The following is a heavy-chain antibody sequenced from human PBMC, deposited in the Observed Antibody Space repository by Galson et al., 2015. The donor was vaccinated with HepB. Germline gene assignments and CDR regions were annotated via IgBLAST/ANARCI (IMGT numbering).Heavy chain of an antibody. D-gene: IGHD6-19*01. CDR3: ARVHPPQWLGNWGYYFDY. V-gene: IGHV3-7*03. CDR2: IKQDGSEK. Sequence: SLRLSCAASGFTFSSYWMSWVRQAPGKGLEWVANIKQDGSEKYYVDSVKGRFTISRDNAKNSLYLQMNSLRAEDTAVYYCARVHPPQWLGNWGYYFDYWGQGTLVTVSS. CDR1: GFTFSSYW. J-gene: IGHJ4*02.